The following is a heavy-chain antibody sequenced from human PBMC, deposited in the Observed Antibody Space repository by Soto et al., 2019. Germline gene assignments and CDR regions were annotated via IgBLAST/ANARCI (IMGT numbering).Heavy chain of an antibody. CDR1: GFSLSNARMG. D-gene: IGHD1-26*01. Sequence: QVTLKESGPVLVKPTETLTLTCTVSGFSLSNARMGVSWIRQPPGKALEWLAHIFSNDEKSYSTSLKSRLTISKDTSKSQVVLTMTNMDPVDTATYYCARIWSSWELLSSYYYYGMDVWGQGTTVTVSS. CDR2: IFSNDEK. V-gene: IGHV2-26*01. CDR3: ARIWSSWELLSSYYYYGMDV. J-gene: IGHJ6*02.